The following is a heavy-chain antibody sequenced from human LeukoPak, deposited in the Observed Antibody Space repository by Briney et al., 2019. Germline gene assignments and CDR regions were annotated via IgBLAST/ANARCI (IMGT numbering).Heavy chain of an antibody. CDR1: GYSFTSYW. CDR2: IYPGDSDT. J-gene: IGHJ6*02. Sequence: GESLKISCKGSGYSFTSYWIGWVRQMPGKGLEWMGIIYPGDSDTRYSPSFQGQVTISADKSISTAYLQWSSLKASDTAMYYCARHYYRYCSGGSCLRLYYYYGMDVWGQGTTVTVSS. CDR3: ARHYYRYCSGGSCLRLYYYYGMDV. V-gene: IGHV5-51*01. D-gene: IGHD2-15*01.